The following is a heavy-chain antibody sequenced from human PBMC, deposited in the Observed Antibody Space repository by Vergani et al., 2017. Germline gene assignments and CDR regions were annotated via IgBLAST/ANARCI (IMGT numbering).Heavy chain of an antibody. D-gene: IGHD1-26*01. CDR3: AGVAQWDLLWPAHRNYYYYYMDV. Sequence: QVQLVQSGAEVKKPGSSVKVSCKASGGTFSSYAISWVRQAPGQGLEWMGGIIPIFGTANYAQKFQGRVTITPDKSTSTGYMELGSLRSEDTAVYYCAGVAQWDLLWPAHRNYYYYYMDVWGKGTTVTVSS. J-gene: IGHJ6*03. CDR2: IIPIFGTA. CDR1: GGTFSSYA. V-gene: IGHV1-69*06.